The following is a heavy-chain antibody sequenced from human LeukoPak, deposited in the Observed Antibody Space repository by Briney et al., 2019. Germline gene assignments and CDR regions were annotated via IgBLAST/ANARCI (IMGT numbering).Heavy chain of an antibody. CDR2: IYYSGST. J-gene: IGHJ4*02. Sequence: SETLSLTCTVSGGSVSSGSYYWSWIRQPPGKGLEWIGYIYYSGSTNYNPSLKSRVTISVDTSKNQFSLKLSSVTAADTAMYYCARGWRGGIDYWGQGTLVTVSS. CDR1: GGSVSSGSYY. CDR3: ARGWRGGIDY. V-gene: IGHV4-61*01. D-gene: IGHD3-3*01.